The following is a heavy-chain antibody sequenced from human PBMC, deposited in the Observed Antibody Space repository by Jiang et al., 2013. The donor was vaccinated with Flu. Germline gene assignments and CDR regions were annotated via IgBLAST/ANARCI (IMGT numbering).Heavy chain of an antibody. CDR3: AKFIGGSTVYQLLKYDAFDI. D-gene: IGHD2-2*01. CDR1: GFTFSSYA. V-gene: IGHV3-23*04. CDR2: ISGSGGST. Sequence: VQLVESGGGLVQPGGSLRLSCAASGFTFSSYAMSWVRQAPGKGLEWVSAISGSGGSTYYADSVKGRFTISRDNSKNTLYLQMNSLRAEDTAVYYCAKFIGGSTVYQLLKYDAFDIWGQGTMVTVSS. J-gene: IGHJ3*02.